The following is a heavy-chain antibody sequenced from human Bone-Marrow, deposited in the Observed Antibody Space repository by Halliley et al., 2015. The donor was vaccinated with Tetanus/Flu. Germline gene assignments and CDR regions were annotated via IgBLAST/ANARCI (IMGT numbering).Heavy chain of an antibody. D-gene: IGHD2-21*02. CDR3: ARAFKKGYRGNSALYP. J-gene: IGHJ5*02. V-gene: IGHV5-51*01. Sequence: GIIYPGDSDTRYSPSFQGQVTLSVDPSINTAYLQWSSLKASDTAIYYCARAFKKGYRGNSALYPWGQGTLVSVSS. CDR2: IYPGDSDT.